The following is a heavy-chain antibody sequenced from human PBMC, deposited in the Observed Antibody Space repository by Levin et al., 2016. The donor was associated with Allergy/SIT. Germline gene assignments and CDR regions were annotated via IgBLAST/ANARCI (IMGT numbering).Heavy chain of an antibody. V-gene: IGHV3-7*01. J-gene: IGHJ6*02. D-gene: IGHD2-21*01. CDR1: GGSISSSSSY. Sequence: ETLSLTCTVSGGSISSSSSYWAWIRQPPGKGLEWVANIKEDGTEEYYSDSVRGRFIISRDNGEKSLFLQMNTLRVDDTAVYYCARGHMQIPNYYYYGLDVWGQGTAVTVSS. CDR3: ARGHMQIPNYYYYGLDV. CDR2: IKEDGTEE.